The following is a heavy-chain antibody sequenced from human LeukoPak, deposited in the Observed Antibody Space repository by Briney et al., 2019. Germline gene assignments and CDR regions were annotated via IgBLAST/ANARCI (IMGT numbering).Heavy chain of an antibody. Sequence: PGGSLRLSCVASGFTFSSYWMTWVRQAPGKGLEWVANIKQDGSEKYYVDSVKGRFTISRDNAKNSLYLQMNSLRAEDTAVYYCARDGGQKGFDYWGQGTLVTVSS. CDR3: ARDGGQKGFDY. J-gene: IGHJ4*02. V-gene: IGHV3-7*01. CDR1: GFTFSSYW. D-gene: IGHD3-16*01. CDR2: IKQDGSEK.